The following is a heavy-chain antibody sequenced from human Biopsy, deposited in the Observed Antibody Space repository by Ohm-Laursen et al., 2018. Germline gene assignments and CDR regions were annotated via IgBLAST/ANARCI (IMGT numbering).Heavy chain of an antibody. V-gene: IGHV1-2*02. J-gene: IGHJ5*02. CDR3: ARERDP. CDR1: GYTFTDYY. Sequence: GAPVKVSCKASGYTFTDYYVHWVRQAPGHGLEWMGWIDTINGGARYAQKFQGRVTMARDTSISTAYMELSRLTSDDTAVYYCARERDPWGQGTLVTVSS. CDR2: IDTINGGA.